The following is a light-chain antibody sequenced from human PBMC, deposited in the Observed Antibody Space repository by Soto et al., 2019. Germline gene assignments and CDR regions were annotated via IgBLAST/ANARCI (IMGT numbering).Light chain of an antibody. CDR1: SSDVGGYNY. J-gene: IGLJ2*01. V-gene: IGLV2-11*01. CDR3: CSYAGRYTV. Sequence: QSALTQPRSVSGSPGQSVTISCTGTSSDVGGYNYVSWYQQHPGKAPKLMIYDVSKRPSGVPDRFSGSKSGNTASLTISGLQAEDEADYYCCSYAGRYTVFGGGTKVTVL. CDR2: DVS.